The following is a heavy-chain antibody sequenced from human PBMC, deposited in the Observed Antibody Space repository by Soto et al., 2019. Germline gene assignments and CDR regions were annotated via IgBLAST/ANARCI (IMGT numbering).Heavy chain of an antibody. CDR2: IYYSGAT. CDR1: CDSIITSSYY. V-gene: IGHV4-39*02. D-gene: IGHD1-26*01. CDR3: ARLAYSGYLQT. J-gene: IGHJ1*01. Sequence: SETLSLTCDFSCDSIITSSYYWGWIRQPPGKGLEWIASIYYSGATYYNPSLQSRVTISVDTSNNRFSLTLSSLTAADTAVYFCARLAYSGYLQTWGQGSLVTVSS.